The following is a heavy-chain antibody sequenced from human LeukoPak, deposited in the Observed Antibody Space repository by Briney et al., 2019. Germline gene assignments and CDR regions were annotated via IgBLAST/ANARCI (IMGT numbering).Heavy chain of an antibody. V-gene: IGHV1-2*02. J-gene: IGHJ4*02. CDR2: INPNTGVT. CDR1: GYTFTGYH. Sequence: ASVKVSCKASGYTFTGYHIHWVRQAPAQGLEWMGWINPNTGVTNYAQKFLGRVTLTRDTSITTAYMELSRLIFDDTAVYYCARAPRGLGYFDYWGQGTLVTVSS. D-gene: IGHD3/OR15-3a*01. CDR3: ARAPRGLGYFDY.